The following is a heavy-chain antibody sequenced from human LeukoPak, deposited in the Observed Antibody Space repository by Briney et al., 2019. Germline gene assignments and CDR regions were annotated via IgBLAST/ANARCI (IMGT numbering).Heavy chain of an antibody. D-gene: IGHD2-15*01. CDR2: MKQDGSEK. Sequence: GGSLRLSCAASGFSLSRYWMSWVRQAPGKGLEWVANMKQDGSEKKYVDSVKGRFTISRDNTKNSLYLQMNSLRAEDTAVYYCARDDVYRRPSGGSKDEDYWGQGTLVTVSS. CDR1: GFSLSRYW. J-gene: IGHJ4*02. CDR3: ARDDVYRRPSGGSKDEDY. V-gene: IGHV3-7*01.